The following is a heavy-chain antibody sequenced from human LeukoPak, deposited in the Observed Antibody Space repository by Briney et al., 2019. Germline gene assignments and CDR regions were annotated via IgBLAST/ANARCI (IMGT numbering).Heavy chain of an antibody. CDR2: ISSSSSYI. J-gene: IGHJ4*02. CDR1: GFTFSSYS. Sequence: GGSLRLSCAASGFTFSSYSMNWVRQAPGKGLEWVSSISSSSSYIYYADSVKGRFTISRDNAKNSLHLQMNSLRAEDTAVYYCARGSVQGFDYWGQGTLVTVSS. CDR3: ARGSVQGFDY. V-gene: IGHV3-21*01. D-gene: IGHD2-15*01.